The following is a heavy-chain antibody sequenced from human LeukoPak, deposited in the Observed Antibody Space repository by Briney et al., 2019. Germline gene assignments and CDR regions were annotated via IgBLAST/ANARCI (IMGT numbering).Heavy chain of an antibody. D-gene: IGHD2-15*01. J-gene: IGHJ5*02. CDR2: IYPADSDI. CDR1: GYRFSNYW. CDR3: ARQEYCSGGSCYTWFDP. Sequence: GESLKISCKGSGYRFSNYWNGWVRHMPGKGLEWMGMIYPADSDIRYSPSFQGQVTISADKSISTAYLQWSSLKASDTAMYYCARQEYCSGGSCYTWFDPWGQGTLVTVSS. V-gene: IGHV5-51*01.